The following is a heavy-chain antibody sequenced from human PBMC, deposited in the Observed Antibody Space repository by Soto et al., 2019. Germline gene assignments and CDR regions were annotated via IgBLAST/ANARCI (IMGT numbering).Heavy chain of an antibody. J-gene: IGHJ4*02. Sequence: QVQLQQWGAGLLKPSETLSLTCAISGGSSSSHSKSWVRQPPGKGLEWIGEIHHDGSTNYNPSLKSRVTISGDTSKNHFSLDLSSVTAADTAVYYCATYDVGTIIQDYWGQGTLVTVSS. CDR3: ATYDVGTIIQDY. D-gene: IGHD2-21*02. CDR1: GGSSSSHS. CDR2: IHHDGST. V-gene: IGHV4-34*01.